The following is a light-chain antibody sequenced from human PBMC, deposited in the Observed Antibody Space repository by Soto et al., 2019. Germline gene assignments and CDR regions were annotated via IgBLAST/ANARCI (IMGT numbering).Light chain of an antibody. CDR3: SSYKIITTRV. Sequence: QSVLTQPASESGSPGQSITISCTGTSSDVGYYNYVSWYQHHPGKAPKLMIFEVSNRPSGVSNRFSGSKSGNTAYLTISGLQAEDEADYYCSSYKIITTRVFGTGTKVTVL. V-gene: IGLV2-14*01. CDR1: SSDVGYYNY. CDR2: EVS. J-gene: IGLJ1*01.